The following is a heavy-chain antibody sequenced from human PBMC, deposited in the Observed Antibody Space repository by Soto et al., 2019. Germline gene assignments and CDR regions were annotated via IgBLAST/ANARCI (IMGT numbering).Heavy chain of an antibody. V-gene: IGHV4-34*01. Sequence: QVQLQQWGAGLLKPSETLSLTCAVYGGSFSGYYWSWIRQPPGKGLEWIGEINHSGSTNYNPSLKSRVTISVHTSKNQFSLKLSSVPAADTAVYYCARERYDFWSCLSDYWGQGTLVTVSS. CDR1: GGSFSGYY. CDR3: ARERYDFWSCLSDY. J-gene: IGHJ4*02. D-gene: IGHD3-3*01. CDR2: INHSGST.